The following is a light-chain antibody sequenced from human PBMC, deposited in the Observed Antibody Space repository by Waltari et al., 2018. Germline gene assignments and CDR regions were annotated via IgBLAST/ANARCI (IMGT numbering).Light chain of an antibody. CDR3: QEYGSSRT. CDR1: QSVSNNY. Sequence: EIVLTQSPGTLSLSPGERATLSCRASQSVSNNYLAWYQQKPGQAPRLLIYGASSRAAGIPDRFSGSGSGTDFTLTISRLEPDDFAVYYCQEYGSSRTFGQGTKVEIK. V-gene: IGKV3-20*01. J-gene: IGKJ1*01. CDR2: GAS.